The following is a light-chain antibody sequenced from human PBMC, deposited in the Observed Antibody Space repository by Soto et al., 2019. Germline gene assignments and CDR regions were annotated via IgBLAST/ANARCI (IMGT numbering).Light chain of an antibody. Sequence: EIVMTQSPATLSVSPGERATLSCRASQSVSSNLAWYQQKPGQAPRLLIYGASTRATGIPARFSGSGSGTEFTLTISSLQSEDFAVYYCQQYNNWLATCGQGTKVEI. V-gene: IGKV3-15*01. J-gene: IGKJ1*01. CDR3: QQYNNWLAT. CDR2: GAS. CDR1: QSVSSN.